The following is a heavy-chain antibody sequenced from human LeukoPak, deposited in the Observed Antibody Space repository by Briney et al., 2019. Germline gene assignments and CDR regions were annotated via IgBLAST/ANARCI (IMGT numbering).Heavy chain of an antibody. CDR3: ARGGFYYDSSGYYYFFDY. Sequence: ASVKVSCKASGYTFTGYYMHWVRQAPGQGLEWMGWINPNSGGTNYAQKLQGRVTMTTDTSTSTAYMELRSLRSDDTAVYYCARGGFYYDSSGYYYFFDYWGQGTLVTVSS. J-gene: IGHJ4*02. CDR2: INPNSGGT. V-gene: IGHV1-2*02. CDR1: GYTFTGYY. D-gene: IGHD3-22*01.